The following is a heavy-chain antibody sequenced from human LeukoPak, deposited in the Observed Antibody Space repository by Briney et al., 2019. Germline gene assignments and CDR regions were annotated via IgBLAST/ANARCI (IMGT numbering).Heavy chain of an antibody. CDR1: VYIFSRYY. J-gene: IGHJ4*02. V-gene: IGHV1-46*01. CDR3: ARDVAAAGTFGDY. CDR2: LNPDGGST. Sequence: ASVKLSCKASVYIFSRYYMHWVRQAPGQGLEWMGILNPDGGSTGYSQRFQDRITMTMDTSTNSFYMELRSLTSDDTAVYYCARDVAAAGTFGDYWGQGTLVTVSS. D-gene: IGHD6-13*01.